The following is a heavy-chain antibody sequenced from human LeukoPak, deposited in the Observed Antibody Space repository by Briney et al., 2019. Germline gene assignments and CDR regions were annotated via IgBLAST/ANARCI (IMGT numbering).Heavy chain of an antibody. J-gene: IGHJ4*02. CDR2: IYPGDSDT. Sequence: GESLKISCKGSGYSFTSYWIGWVRQMPGKGLEWMGIIYPGDSDTRYSPSFQGQVTISADKSISTAYLQWSSLKASDTAMYYCARLRGYDSSGYYAKDFDYWGQGTLVTVSS. V-gene: IGHV5-51*01. CDR3: ARLRGYDSSGYYAKDFDY. D-gene: IGHD3-22*01. CDR1: GYSFTSYW.